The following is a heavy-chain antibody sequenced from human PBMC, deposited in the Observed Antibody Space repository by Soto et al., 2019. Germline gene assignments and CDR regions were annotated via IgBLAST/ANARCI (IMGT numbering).Heavy chain of an antibody. CDR2: IYYSGST. V-gene: IGHV4-39*01. Sequence: QLPLQESGPGLVKPSETLSLTCTVSGGSISTSSYYWGWIRQPPGKGLEWIGSIYYSGSTDYNPSLQRRVSISVDTSKNQFSLNLTSVDAADTAVYFCARQMPPLAYDFLSGSEAYFDYWGQGTVVIVSS. D-gene: IGHD3-3*01. J-gene: IGHJ4*02. CDR3: ARQMPPLAYDFLSGSEAYFDY. CDR1: GGSISTSSYY.